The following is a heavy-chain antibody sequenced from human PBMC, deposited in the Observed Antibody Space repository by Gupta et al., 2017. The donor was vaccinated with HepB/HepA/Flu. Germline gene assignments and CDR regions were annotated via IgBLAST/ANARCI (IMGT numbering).Heavy chain of an antibody. D-gene: IGHD1-14*01. J-gene: IGHJ4*02. CDR3: VTARASESAY. V-gene: IGHV3-48*01. Sequence: EVQLVGAGGGGVQPGGSLRLSWWASGIPFRSYRMKGSRHAPGQGMEWVDRFHNNGVTQYADSVRGRFTISRDKAKNSLFLEMNSLRADDTALYYCVTARASESAYWGQGTLVTVSS. CDR2: RFHNNGVT. CDR1: GIPFRSYR.